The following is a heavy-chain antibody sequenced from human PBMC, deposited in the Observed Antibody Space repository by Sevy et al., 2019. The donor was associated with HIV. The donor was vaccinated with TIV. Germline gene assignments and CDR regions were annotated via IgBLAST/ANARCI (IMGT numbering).Heavy chain of an antibody. D-gene: IGHD1-26*01. J-gene: IGHJ4*02. Sequence: GESLKISCKGSGYSFTSYWISWVRQMPGKGLEWMGRIDPSDSYTNYSPSFQGHVTIPADKSISTAYLQWSSLKASDTAMYYCASSSGSYEDFDYWGQGTLVTVSS. CDR3: ASSSGSYEDFDY. V-gene: IGHV5-10-1*01. CDR2: IDPSDSYT. CDR1: GYSFTSYW.